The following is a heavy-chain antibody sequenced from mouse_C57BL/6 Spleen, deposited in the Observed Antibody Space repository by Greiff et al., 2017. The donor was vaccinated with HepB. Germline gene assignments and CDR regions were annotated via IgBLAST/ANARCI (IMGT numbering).Heavy chain of an antibody. CDR2: IYIGNGYT. CDR3: ASIYYYGSSSDWYFDV. V-gene: IGHV1-58*01. CDR1: GYTFTSYG. Sequence: VQLQQSGAELVRPGSSVKMSCKTSGYTFTSYGINWVKQRPGQGLEWIGYIYIGNGYTEYNETFKGKATLTADTSSSTAYMQLSSLTSEDSAIYFCASIYYYGSSSDWYFDVWGTGTTVTVSS. J-gene: IGHJ1*03. D-gene: IGHD1-1*01.